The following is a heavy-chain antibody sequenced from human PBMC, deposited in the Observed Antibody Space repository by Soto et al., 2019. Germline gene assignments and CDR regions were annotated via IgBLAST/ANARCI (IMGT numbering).Heavy chain of an antibody. CDR3: VRKTGTTFLGSIFGH. D-gene: IGHD1-7*01. CDR2: IFYSGNA. CDR1: GVSITSGDNY. V-gene: IGHV4-30-4*01. J-gene: IGHJ4*02. Sequence: SETLSLTCTVSGVSITSGDNYWSWIRQPPGKGLEWIGYIFYSGNAYYNPSLQSRVTISVDTSRNQFSLRLTSVTAADTAVYYCVRKTGTTFLGSIFGHWGQGTLVTVS.